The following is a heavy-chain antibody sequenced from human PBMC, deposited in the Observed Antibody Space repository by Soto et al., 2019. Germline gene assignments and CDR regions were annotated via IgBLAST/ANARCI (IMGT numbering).Heavy chain of an antibody. CDR1: GGSISTYY. J-gene: IGHJ6*01. D-gene: IGHD6-6*01. V-gene: IGHV4-59*01. CDR3: AREGAARTYGMDG. CDR2: IYYSGST. Sequence: SETLSLTCTASGGSISTYYWSWIRQPPGKGLEWIGYIYYSGSTNYSPSLKSRVTISADTSKSQFSLKLSSVTAADTAVDYGAREGAARTYGMDGWGQGTTVTVSS.